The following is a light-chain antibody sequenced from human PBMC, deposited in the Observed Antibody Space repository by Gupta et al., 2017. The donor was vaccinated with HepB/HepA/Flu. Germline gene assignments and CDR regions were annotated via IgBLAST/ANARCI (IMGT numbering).Light chain of an antibody. CDR3: CSYAGSSTHVV. J-gene: IGLJ2*01. Sequence: ALTQPASVSGSPGPSITISCTGTSSDVGSYNLVSWYQQHPGKAPKLMIYEVSKRPSGVSNRFSGSKSGNTASLTISGLQAEDEADYYCCSYAGSSTHVVFGGGTKLTVL. CDR1: SSDVGSYNL. V-gene: IGLV2-23*02. CDR2: EVS.